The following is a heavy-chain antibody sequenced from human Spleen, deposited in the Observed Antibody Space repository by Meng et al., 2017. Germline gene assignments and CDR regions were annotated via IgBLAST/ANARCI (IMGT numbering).Heavy chain of an antibody. Sequence: GESLKISCAASGFTFSDYYMSWIRQAPGKGLEWVSYISSSGSTIYYADSVKGRFTISRDNAKNSLYLQMNSLRAEDTAVYYCARDLGYYDSSGYYPYYFDYWGQGTLVTGAS. J-gene: IGHJ4*02. CDR3: ARDLGYYDSSGYYPYYFDY. CDR1: GFTFSDYY. CDR2: ISSSGSTI. D-gene: IGHD3-22*01. V-gene: IGHV3-11*01.